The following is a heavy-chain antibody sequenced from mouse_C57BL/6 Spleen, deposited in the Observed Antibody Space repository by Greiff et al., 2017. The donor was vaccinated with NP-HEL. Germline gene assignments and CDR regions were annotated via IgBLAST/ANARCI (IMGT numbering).Heavy chain of an antibody. CDR1: GFTFSDYG. J-gene: IGHJ4*01. CDR3: ARRRNYYGSSYDAMDY. D-gene: IGHD1-1*01. Sequence: EVKVVESGGGLVKPGGSLKLSCAASGFTFSDYGMHWVRQAPEKGLEWVAYISSGSSTIYYADTVKGRFTISRDNAKNTLFLQMTSLRSEDTAMYYCARRRNYYGSSYDAMDYWGQGTSVTVSS. V-gene: IGHV5-17*01. CDR2: ISSGSSTI.